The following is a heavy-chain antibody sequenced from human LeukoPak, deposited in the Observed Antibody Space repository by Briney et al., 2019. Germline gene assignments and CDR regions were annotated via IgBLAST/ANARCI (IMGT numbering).Heavy chain of an antibody. V-gene: IGHV3-23*01. CDR3: ATEVRPNDY. CDR1: GFAFNTCA. J-gene: IGHJ4*02. CDR2: ISISGDNT. Sequence: PGGSLRLSCAVSGFAFNTCAMTWVRQAPGKGLEWVSSISISGDNTFYADSVKGRFTISRDNSKNTLYLQMNSLRADDTAVYYCATEVRPNDYWGQGTLLTVSS.